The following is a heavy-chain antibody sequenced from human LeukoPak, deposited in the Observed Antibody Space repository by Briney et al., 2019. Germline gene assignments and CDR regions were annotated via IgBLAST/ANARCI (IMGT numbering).Heavy chain of an antibody. Sequence: LSETLSLTCTVSGGSISSGGYYWSWIRQPPGKGLEWIGYVYHSGITNYNPSLKSRVTISVDTSKNQFSLRLTSLTAADTAVYYCARALRQQLVTGWFDPWGQGTLVTVSS. CDR1: GGSISSGGYY. V-gene: IGHV4-61*08. CDR2: VYHSGIT. J-gene: IGHJ5*02. CDR3: ARALRQQLVTGWFDP. D-gene: IGHD6-13*01.